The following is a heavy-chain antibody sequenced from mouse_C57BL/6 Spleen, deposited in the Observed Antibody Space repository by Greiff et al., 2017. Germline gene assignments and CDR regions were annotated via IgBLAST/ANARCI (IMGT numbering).Heavy chain of an antibody. CDR1: GFTFSDYG. D-gene: IGHD1-1*01. J-gene: IGHJ4*01. Sequence: DVQLQESGGGLVKPGGSLKLSCAASGFTFSDYGMHWVRQAPEKGLEWVAYISSGSSTIYYADTVKGRFTISRDNAKNTLFLQMTSLRSEDTAMYYCARTDYYGSRRYAMDYWGQGTSVTVSS. V-gene: IGHV5-17*01. CDR2: ISSGSSTI. CDR3: ARTDYYGSRRYAMDY.